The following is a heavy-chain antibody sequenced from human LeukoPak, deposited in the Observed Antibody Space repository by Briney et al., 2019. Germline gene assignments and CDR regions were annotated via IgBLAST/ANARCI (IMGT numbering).Heavy chain of an antibody. CDR2: IHTSGST. D-gene: IGHD3-10*01. CDR3: AREDGINGFFDY. J-gene: IGHJ4*02. Sequence: PSQTLSLTCTVSGGSISSGSYYWSWIRQPAGKGLEWIGRIHTSGSTNYNPSLKSRVTISVDTSKNQFSLKLSSVTAADTAVYYCAREDGINGFFDYWGQGTLVTVTS. V-gene: IGHV4-61*02. CDR1: GGSISSGSYY.